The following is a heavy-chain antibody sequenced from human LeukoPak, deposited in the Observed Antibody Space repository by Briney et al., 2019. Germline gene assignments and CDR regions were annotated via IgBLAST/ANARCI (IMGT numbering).Heavy chain of an antibody. CDR2: ISAYNGNT. D-gene: IGHD3-22*01. V-gene: IGHV1-18*01. J-gene: IGHJ5*02. CDR1: GYTSTNYG. CDR3: ARDRRLDHSDSSGPAS. Sequence: ASVKVSCRASGYTSTNYGFTWVRQAPGQGLEWMGWISAYNGNTNYAQKLQGRVTMTTNTSTSTAYMELRSLRSDDTAVYYCARDRRLDHSDSSGPASWGQGTLVTVSS.